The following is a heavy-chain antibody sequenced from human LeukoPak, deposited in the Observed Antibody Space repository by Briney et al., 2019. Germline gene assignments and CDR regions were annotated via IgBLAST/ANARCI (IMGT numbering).Heavy chain of an antibody. V-gene: IGHV3-7*04. CDR2: IKPDGSAT. D-gene: IGHD2-15*01. Sequence: GGSLRLSCTAPGLTFRRYWMNWVRQAPGKGLEWVANIKPDGSATSYVDSAKGRFTISRDNVKNSVYLQMNSLRAEDTAVYYCAGGGGWVFYSWGQGTLVTVSA. CDR1: GLTFRRYW. CDR3: AGGGGWVFYS. J-gene: IGHJ4*02.